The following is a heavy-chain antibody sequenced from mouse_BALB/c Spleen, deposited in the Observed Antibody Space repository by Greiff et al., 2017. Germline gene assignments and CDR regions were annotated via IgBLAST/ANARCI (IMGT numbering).Heavy chain of an antibody. J-gene: IGHJ4*01. CDR1: GFNIKDTY. Sequence: EVQVEESGAELVKPGASVKLSCTASGFNIKDTYMHWVKQRPEQGLEWIGRIDPANGNTKYDPKFQGKATITADTSSNTAYLQLSSLTSEDTAVYYCAREEGDGYGDAMDYWGQGTSVTVSS. D-gene: IGHD2-3*01. CDR2: IDPANGNT. V-gene: IGHV14-3*02. CDR3: AREEGDGYGDAMDY.